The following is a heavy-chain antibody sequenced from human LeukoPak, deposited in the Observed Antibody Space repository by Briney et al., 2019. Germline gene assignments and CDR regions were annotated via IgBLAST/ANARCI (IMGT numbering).Heavy chain of an antibody. CDR2: IKQDGSEK. D-gene: IGHD3-9*01. Sequence: GGSLRLSCAASGFTFSSYGMHWVRQAPGKGLEWVANIKQDGSEKYYVDSVKGRFTISRDNAKNSLYLQMNSLRAEDTAVYYCARAARYYDILTGAYYYMDVWGKGTTVTVSS. V-gene: IGHV3-7*01. J-gene: IGHJ6*03. CDR3: ARAARYYDILTGAYYYMDV. CDR1: GFTFSSYG.